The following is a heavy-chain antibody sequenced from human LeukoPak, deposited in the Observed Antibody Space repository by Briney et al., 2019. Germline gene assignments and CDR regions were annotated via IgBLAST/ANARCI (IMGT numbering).Heavy chain of an antibody. CDR1: GYTSTSYY. Sequence: WASVKVSCKASGYTSTSYYMHWVRQAPGQGLEWMGIINPSGGSTSYAQKFQGRVTMTRDTSTSTVYMELSSLRSEDTAVYYCARDQSYYDSSGPIDYWGQGTLVTVSS. D-gene: IGHD3-22*01. V-gene: IGHV1-46*03. CDR2: INPSGGST. J-gene: IGHJ4*02. CDR3: ARDQSYYDSSGPIDY.